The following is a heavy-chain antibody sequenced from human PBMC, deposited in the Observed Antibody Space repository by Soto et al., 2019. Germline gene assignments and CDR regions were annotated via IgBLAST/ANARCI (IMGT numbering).Heavy chain of an antibody. J-gene: IGHJ4*02. D-gene: IGHD6-19*01. V-gene: IGHV4-39*01. CDR3: ARHKTIAVAGTYYFDY. CDR1: GGSISSSSYY. Sequence: PSETLSLTCTVSGGSISSSSYYWGWIRQPPGKGLEWIGSIYYSGSTYYNPSLKSRVTISVDTSKNQFSLKLSAVTAADTAVYYCARHKTIAVAGTYYFDYWGQGTRVTVSS. CDR2: IYYSGST.